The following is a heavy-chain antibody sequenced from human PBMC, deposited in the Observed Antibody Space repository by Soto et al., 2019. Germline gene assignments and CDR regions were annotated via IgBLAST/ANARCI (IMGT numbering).Heavy chain of an antibody. CDR1: GFTFSSYG. J-gene: IGHJ6*02. CDR3: AKERGTPDYYYGMDV. Sequence: QVQLVESGGGVVQPGRSLRLSCAASGFTFSSYGMHWVRQAPGKGLEWVAVISYDGSNKYYADSVKGRFTISRDNSKNTLYLQMNRLRAEDTAVYYCAKERGTPDYYYGMDVWGQGTTVTVSS. CDR2: ISYDGSNK. V-gene: IGHV3-30*18. D-gene: IGHD2-15*01.